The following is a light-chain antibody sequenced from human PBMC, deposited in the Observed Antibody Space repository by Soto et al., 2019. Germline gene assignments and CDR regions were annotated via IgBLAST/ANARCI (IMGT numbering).Light chain of an antibody. Sequence: EVVLTQSPGTLSLSPGERATLSCRASQSVSSYIAWYQQKPGQAPRLLISGASSRATGITDRFSGSGSGTDFTLTISRLEPEDFAVYYCQQYGSSPGTFGGGTKVEIK. CDR1: QSVSSY. CDR2: GAS. V-gene: IGKV3-20*01. CDR3: QQYGSSPGT. J-gene: IGKJ4*01.